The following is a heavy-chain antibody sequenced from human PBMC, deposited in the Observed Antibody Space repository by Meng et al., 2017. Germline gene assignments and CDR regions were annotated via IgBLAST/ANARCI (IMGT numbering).Heavy chain of an antibody. Sequence: VVLVRSGSGGKEPGASVTVAYNAAGYCFTSYGISWVQQAPGKGLEWLGWISAYTGNTNYAQKLQGRVTMTTDTSTSTAYMELRSLRSDDTAVYYCARGGIAVAIDYWGQGTLVTVSS. V-gene: IGHV1-18*01. CDR1: GYCFTSYG. CDR3: ARGGIAVAIDY. J-gene: IGHJ4*02. CDR2: ISAYTGNT. D-gene: IGHD6-19*01.